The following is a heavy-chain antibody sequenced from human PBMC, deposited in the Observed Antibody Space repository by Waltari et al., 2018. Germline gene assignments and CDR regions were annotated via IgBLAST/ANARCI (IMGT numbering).Heavy chain of an antibody. V-gene: IGHV4-34*01. Sequence: QVQPQQWGAGLLKPSETLSLTCAVHGGSFSGSYRTWLRQPPGKGLEWMWEINHSGSTNYNPSLKSRVTISVDTSKNQFSLKLSSVTAADTAVYYCARGFPVVPAAKWGMDVWGKGTTVTVSS. D-gene: IGHD2-2*01. J-gene: IGHJ6*04. CDR3: ARGFPVVPAAKWGMDV. CDR2: INHSGST. CDR1: GGSFSGSY.